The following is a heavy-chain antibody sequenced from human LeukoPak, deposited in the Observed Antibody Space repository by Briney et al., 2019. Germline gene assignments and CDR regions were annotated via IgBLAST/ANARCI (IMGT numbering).Heavy chain of an antibody. J-gene: IGHJ5*02. CDR3: ARGSVVVPAANDWFDP. D-gene: IGHD2-2*01. Sequence: GGSLRLSCAPSGFTFSSYAMHWVRQAPGKGLEWVAVMSYDGSNKYYADSVKGRFTISRDNSKNTLYLQMNSLRAEDTAVYYCARGSVVVPAANDWFDPWGQGTLVTVSS. CDR2: MSYDGSNK. CDR1: GFTFSSYA. V-gene: IGHV3-30-3*01.